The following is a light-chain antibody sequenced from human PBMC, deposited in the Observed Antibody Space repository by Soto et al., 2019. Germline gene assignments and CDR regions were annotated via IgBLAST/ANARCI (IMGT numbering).Light chain of an antibody. CDR3: QQSYSTPYT. Sequence: DIQMTQSPSSLSASVGDRVTSTCRASQIISSFLNWYQQEPGKAPKLLIYGASSLQRGVPSRFSGGGSGTDFTLTNGSLQPEDFATYYCQQSYSTPYTFGQGTELEIK. J-gene: IGKJ2*01. CDR1: QIISSF. CDR2: GAS. V-gene: IGKV1-39*01.